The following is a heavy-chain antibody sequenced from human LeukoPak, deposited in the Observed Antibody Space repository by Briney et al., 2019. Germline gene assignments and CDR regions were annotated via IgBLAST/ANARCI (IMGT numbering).Heavy chain of an antibody. J-gene: IGHJ5*02. Sequence: GGSLRLSCAASGFTFRSYWMYWVRQAPGKGLVGVSRIDSGGSSTIYADSVKGRFTIPRDNAKNMLYLQMNSLRVEDTAVYYCARDTGTWGQGALVTVSS. V-gene: IGHV3-74*01. CDR2: IDSGGSST. CDR1: GFTFRSYW. D-gene: IGHD3-10*01. CDR3: ARDTGT.